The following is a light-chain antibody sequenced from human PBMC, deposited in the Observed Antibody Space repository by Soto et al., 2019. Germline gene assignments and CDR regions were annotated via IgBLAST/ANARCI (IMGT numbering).Light chain of an antibody. Sequence: EIVLTQSPGTLSLSPGERATLSCRASQSVSSNLAWYQQKPGQAPRLLIYGASSRATGIPDRVSGSGSGTDFTLTISILEPEDFVVYYCQQYGSSPTTFGQGTKVDIK. CDR3: QQYGSSPTT. J-gene: IGKJ1*01. V-gene: IGKV3-20*01. CDR1: QSVSSN. CDR2: GAS.